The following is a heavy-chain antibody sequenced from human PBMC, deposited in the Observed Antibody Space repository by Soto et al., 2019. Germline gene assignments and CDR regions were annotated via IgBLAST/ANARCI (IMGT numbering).Heavy chain of an antibody. D-gene: IGHD2-15*01. J-gene: IGHJ6*03. V-gene: IGHV3-11*01. CDR3: AREHCSGGSCYSGYYYYMDV. CDR1: GFTFSDYY. CDR2: ISSSGSTI. Sequence: GGSLRLSCAASGFTFSDYYMSWIRQAPGKGLEWVSYISSSGSTIYYADSVKGRFTISRDNAKNSLYLQMNSLRAEDTAVYYCAREHCSGGSCYSGYYYYMDVWGKGTTVTVS.